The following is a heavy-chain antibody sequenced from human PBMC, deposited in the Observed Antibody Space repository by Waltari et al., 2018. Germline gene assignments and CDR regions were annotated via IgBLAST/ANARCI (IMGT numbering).Heavy chain of an antibody. D-gene: IGHD3-16*01. CDR3: ARGPEGGPRGDV. CDR2: ISYDGSNK. J-gene: IGHJ6*02. CDR1: GFTFSSYA. V-gene: IGHV3-30*16. Sequence: QVQLVESGGGVVQPGRSLRLSCAASGFTFSSYAMHWVRQAPGKGLGGVAVISYDGSNKYYGDSVKGRFTISRDNSKNTLYLEMNSLRAEDTAVYYCARGPEGGPRGDVWGQGTTVTVSS.